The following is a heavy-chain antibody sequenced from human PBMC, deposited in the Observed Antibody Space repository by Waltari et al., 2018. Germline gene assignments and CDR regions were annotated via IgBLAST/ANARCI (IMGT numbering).Heavy chain of an antibody. Sequence: EVQLVESGGGLVQPGGSLGLPRAASGFTLSSFWMNWVRQTPGKGLEWVAGIKQDGSEKYYADSVKGRFTISRDNTKNSLYLQMNSLRAEDTAVYYCATSGWYCFDYWGQGTLVTVSS. D-gene: IGHD6-19*01. CDR2: IKQDGSEK. J-gene: IGHJ4*02. CDR1: GFTLSSFW. V-gene: IGHV3-7*01. CDR3: ATSGWYCFDY.